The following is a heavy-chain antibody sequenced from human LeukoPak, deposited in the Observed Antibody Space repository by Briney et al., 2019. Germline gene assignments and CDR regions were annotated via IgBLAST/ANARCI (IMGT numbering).Heavy chain of an antibody. D-gene: IGHD3-16*02. V-gene: IGHV1-69*13. Sequence: ASVKVSCKASGGTFSSYAISWVRQAPGQGLEWMGGIIPIFGTANYAQKFQGRVTITADESTSTAYMELSSLRSEDTAVYYCARGVKMITLGGFIVSNMSGYYYGMDVWGKGTTVPVSS. CDR3: ARGVKMITLGGFIVSNMSGYYYGMDV. J-gene: IGHJ6*04. CDR2: IIPIFGTA. CDR1: GGTFSSYA.